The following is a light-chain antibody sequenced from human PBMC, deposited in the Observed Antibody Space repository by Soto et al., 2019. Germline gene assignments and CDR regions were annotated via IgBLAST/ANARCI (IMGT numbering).Light chain of an antibody. CDR2: DAS. V-gene: IGKV1-33*01. CDR3: QQFDSVPCT. J-gene: IGKJ2*02. Sequence: DIQMTQSPSSLSASVGDRVTITCQASQDINNYLIWYQHKPGKAPKLLLYDASTLGTGVSSRFSGGGSGTHFTFTISSLQPEDIATYYCQQFDSVPCTFGQGTKLELK. CDR1: QDINNY.